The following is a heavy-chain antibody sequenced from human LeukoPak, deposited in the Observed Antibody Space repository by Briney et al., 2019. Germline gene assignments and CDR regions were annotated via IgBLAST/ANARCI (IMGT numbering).Heavy chain of an antibody. CDR2: ISGSGGST. CDR3: ATSRPHDSDAT. V-gene: IGHV3-23*01. CDR1: GFTFSTYA. J-gene: IGHJ5*02. Sequence: PGGSLRLSCAVSGFTFSTYAMSWVRQAPGKGLEWVSAISGSGGSTYYADSVKGRFTISRDNSKNTLSLQMNSPRAEDTAVYYCATSRPHDSDATWGQGTLVTVSS. D-gene: IGHD3-22*01.